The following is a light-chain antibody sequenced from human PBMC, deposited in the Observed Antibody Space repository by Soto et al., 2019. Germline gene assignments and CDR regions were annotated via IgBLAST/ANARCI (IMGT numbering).Light chain of an antibody. J-gene: IGKJ2*01. CDR3: QQYNNWPHT. Sequence: EVVVTQSPSTLSVSLGQRATLSCRTSQTVSNNLAWYRQKPGQAPSLLIYGISTRATGLPARFSGTGSGTEFTLNISSLQSEDSALYYCQQYNNWPHTFGQGTKLEIK. CDR2: GIS. V-gene: IGKV3-15*01. CDR1: QTVSNN.